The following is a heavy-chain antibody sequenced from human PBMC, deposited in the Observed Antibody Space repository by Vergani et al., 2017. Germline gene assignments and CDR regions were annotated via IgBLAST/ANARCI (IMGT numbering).Heavy chain of an antibody. V-gene: IGHV3-30*18. CDR3: AKYSSGWPNNNYFDY. Sequence: QVQLVESGGGVVQPGRSLRLSCAASGFTFSSYGMHWVRQAPGKGLEWVAVISYDGSNKYYADSVKGRFTISRDNSKNTLYLQMNSLRAEDTAVYYCAKYSSGWPNNNYFDYWGQGTLVTVSS. J-gene: IGHJ4*02. D-gene: IGHD6-19*01. CDR2: ISYDGSNK. CDR1: GFTFSSYG.